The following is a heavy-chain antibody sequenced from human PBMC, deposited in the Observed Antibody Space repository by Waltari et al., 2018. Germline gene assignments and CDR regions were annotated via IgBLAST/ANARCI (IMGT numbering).Heavy chain of an antibody. CDR1: GYTFTSYD. V-gene: IGHV1-8*01. CDR3: ARGHSSSWYRSVAFDI. CDR2: MNPNSGNT. Sequence: QVQLVQSGAEVKKPGASVKVSCKASGYTFTSYDINWVRQATGQGLEWMGWMNPNSGNTGYAQKFQGRVTMTRNTSISTAYMELSSLRSEDTAVYYCARGHSSSWYRSVAFDIWGQGTMVTVSS. D-gene: IGHD6-13*01. J-gene: IGHJ3*02.